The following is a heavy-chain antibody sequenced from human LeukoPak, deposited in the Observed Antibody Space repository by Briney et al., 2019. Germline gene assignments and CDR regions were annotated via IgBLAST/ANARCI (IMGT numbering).Heavy chain of an antibody. J-gene: IGHJ4*02. CDR2: ISGSVGTT. V-gene: IGHV3-23*01. D-gene: IGHD4-23*01. CDR1: GFTFSS. CDR3: AKDQTPYY. Sequence: QPGGSLRLSCAASGFTFSSMTWVRQAPGKGLEWVSTISGSVGTTYYADSVKGRFTISRDNSNNTLYLQMSGLRADDTAVYYCAKDQTPYYWGQGTLVTVSS.